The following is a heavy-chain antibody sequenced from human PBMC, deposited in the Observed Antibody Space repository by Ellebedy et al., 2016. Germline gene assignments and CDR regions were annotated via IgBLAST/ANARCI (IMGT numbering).Heavy chain of an antibody. V-gene: IGHV3-74*01. Sequence: GESLKISCVASGFTFSSHWMHWVRQGPGKGLVWVSRINSDGSNTRYADSVKGRFTISRDNAKNTLYLQMNSLRAEDTAVYYCAREIPSSSSLSAFDIWGQGTTVTVSS. D-gene: IGHD6-13*01. CDR1: GFTFSSHW. CDR2: INSDGSNT. J-gene: IGHJ3*02. CDR3: AREIPSSSSLSAFDI.